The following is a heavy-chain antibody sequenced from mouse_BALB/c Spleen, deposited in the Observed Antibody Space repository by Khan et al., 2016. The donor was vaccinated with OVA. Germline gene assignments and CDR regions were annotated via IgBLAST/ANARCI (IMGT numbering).Heavy chain of an antibody. CDR3: ARQPYYHYYIMDY. CDR1: GFSLTNYG. J-gene: IGHJ4*01. CDR2: IWSDGST. D-gene: IGHD2-10*01. Sequence: QVQLKQSGPGLVAPSQSLSITCTISGFSLTNYGVHWVRQPPGKGLEWLVVIWSDGSTTYNSALKSRLSISKDNSQSQVFLKMNSLQTEETAMYXCARQPYYHYYIMDYWGQGTSVTVSS. V-gene: IGHV2-6-1*01.